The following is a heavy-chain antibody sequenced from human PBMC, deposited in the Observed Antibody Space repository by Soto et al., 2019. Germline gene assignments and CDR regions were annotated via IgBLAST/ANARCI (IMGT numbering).Heavy chain of an antibody. Sequence: GGSMRLSCAASGLTFTNYAMNWVRQAPGKGLEWVATISATGGSTYYADSVKGRFTISRDNSKNTLYLQMNGLRVEDTAVYYCAKDRLAGNFDYWGQGTQVTVSS. V-gene: IGHV3-23*01. CDR2: ISATGGST. J-gene: IGHJ4*02. CDR3: AKDRLAGNFDY. CDR1: GLTFTNYA.